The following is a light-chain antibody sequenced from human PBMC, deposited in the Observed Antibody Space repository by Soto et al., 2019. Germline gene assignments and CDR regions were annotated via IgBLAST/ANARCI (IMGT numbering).Light chain of an antibody. CDR3: QLFADSVT. V-gene: IGKV3-20*01. J-gene: IGKJ4*01. Sequence: EVVLTQSPGTLSLSPGDRATLSCRASETIDSAYFAWYQQKPGLAPRVLIYGASNRATGVPDRFSGSGSGTDFTLTITRLEPEDFAVYYWQLFADSVTFGGGTKVEIE. CDR2: GAS. CDR1: ETIDSAY.